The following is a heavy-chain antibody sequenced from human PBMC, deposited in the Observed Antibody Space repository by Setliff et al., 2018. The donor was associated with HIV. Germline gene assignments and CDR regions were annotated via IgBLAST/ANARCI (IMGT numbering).Heavy chain of an antibody. CDR1: GYIFTDYW. D-gene: IGHD2-21*01. Sequence: PGESLKISCEASGYIFTDYWIGWVRQMPGKGLEWMGIIYPGDSDTRYSPSFQGQVTFSADKSISAVYLQWDSLKASDSAIYYCARAPRSPLRWRDNLLSSSSFFMDVWGKGTTGTVSS. CDR2: IYPGDSDT. CDR3: ARAPRSPLRWRDNLLSSSSFFMDV. V-gene: IGHV5-51*01. J-gene: IGHJ6*03.